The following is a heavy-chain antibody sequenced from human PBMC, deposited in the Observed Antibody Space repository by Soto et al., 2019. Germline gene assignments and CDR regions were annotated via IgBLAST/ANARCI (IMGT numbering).Heavy chain of an antibody. CDR1: GRSFSGYY. CDR2: INHSGST. Sequence: SETLSLTCAVYGRSFSGYYWSWIRQPPGKGLEWIGEINHSGSTNYNPSLKSRVTISVDTSKNQFSLKLSSVTAADTAVYYCATPLLGVISWGQGTLVTVSS. D-gene: IGHD6-13*01. J-gene: IGHJ5*02. CDR3: ATPLLGVIS. V-gene: IGHV4-34*01.